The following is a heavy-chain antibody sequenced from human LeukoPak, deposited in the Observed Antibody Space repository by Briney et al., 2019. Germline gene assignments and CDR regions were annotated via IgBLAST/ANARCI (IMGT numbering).Heavy chain of an antibody. D-gene: IGHD2-15*01. CDR1: GFTFSSYE. CDR2: ISSSGSTI. Sequence: GGFLRLSCAASGFTFSSYEMNWVRQAPGKGLEWVSYISSSGSTIYYADSVKGRFTISRDNAKNSLYLQMNSLRAEDTAVYYCARDLCSGGSCYSGTSDAFDIWGQGTMVTVSS. CDR3: ARDLCSGGSCYSGTSDAFDI. V-gene: IGHV3-48*03. J-gene: IGHJ3*02.